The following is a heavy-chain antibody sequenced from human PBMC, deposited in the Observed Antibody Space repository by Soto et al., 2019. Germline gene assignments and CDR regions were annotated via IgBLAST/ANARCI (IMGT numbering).Heavy chain of an antibody. CDR2: ISGTGVTT. CDR3: TKDRDDIGMVDVFEI. D-gene: IGHD3-3*01. CDR1: GFTFSNYA. J-gene: IGHJ3*02. V-gene: IGHV3-23*02. Sequence: EMQLLESGGDLVQPGGSLRLSCAASGFTFSNYAMTWVRQAPGKGLEYVSAISGTGVTTYQGDSMKGRFTISRDNSKNTLYLQMDSLRAEDTAIYYCTKDRDDIGMVDVFEIWGQGTMVTVSS.